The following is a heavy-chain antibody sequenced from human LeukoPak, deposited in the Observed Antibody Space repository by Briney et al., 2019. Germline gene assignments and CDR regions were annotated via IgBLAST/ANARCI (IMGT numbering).Heavy chain of an antibody. Sequence: GGSLRLSCAASGFTFSSYAMTWVRQAPGKGLEWVSLISGSGGSTYYADSVKGRFTISRDNSKNTLYLQMNSLRAEDTAVYYCAKDRHVLPDLWGQGTLVTVSS. J-gene: IGHJ5*02. CDR2: ISGSGGST. CDR1: GFTFSSYA. V-gene: IGHV3-23*01. D-gene: IGHD3-10*01. CDR3: AKDRHVLPDL.